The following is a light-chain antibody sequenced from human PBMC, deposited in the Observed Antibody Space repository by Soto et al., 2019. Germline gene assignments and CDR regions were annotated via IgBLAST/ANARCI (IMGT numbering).Light chain of an antibody. V-gene: IGLV2-14*01. CDR2: DVS. CDR3: CSFTSRHTYV. CDR1: SSDIGGYNY. Sequence: QSVLTQPASVSGSPGQSTTISCTGTSSDIGGYNYVSWYQQLPGEAPKLIIYDVSDRPSGVSTRFSGSKSGNTASLTISGLQAEDAGYYCCCSFTSRHTYVFGTGTKLTVL. J-gene: IGLJ1*01.